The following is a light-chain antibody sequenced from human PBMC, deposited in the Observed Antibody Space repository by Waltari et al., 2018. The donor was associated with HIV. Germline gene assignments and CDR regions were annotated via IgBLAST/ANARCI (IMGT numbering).Light chain of an antibody. J-gene: IGLJ2*01. CDR1: SSNLGSNS. Sequence: QSVLTQPPSASGTPGQRVTISFSGSSSNLGSNSVYWYQQLPGTAPKLLLYRNNHRPSGVPDRFSGSKSGTSASLAISGLRSEDEADYYCAAWDGSLSVVVFGGGTKLTVL. CDR3: AAWDGSLSVVV. V-gene: IGLV1-47*01. CDR2: RNN.